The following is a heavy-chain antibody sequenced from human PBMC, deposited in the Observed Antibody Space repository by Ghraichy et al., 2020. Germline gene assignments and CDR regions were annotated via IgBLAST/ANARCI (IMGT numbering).Heavy chain of an antibody. J-gene: IGHJ4*02. CDR2: ISGTGGNT. V-gene: IGHV3-23*01. Sequence: ETLSLTCAASGFSLSAYAMSWVRQAPGKGLEWVSFISGTGGNTYYADSVKGRFTISRDNAKNTLSLQMNSLRAEDTAIYYCARDGYNSIPFDSWGQGTLVTVSS. CDR3: ARDGYNSIPFDS. D-gene: IGHD5-24*01. CDR1: GFSLSAYA.